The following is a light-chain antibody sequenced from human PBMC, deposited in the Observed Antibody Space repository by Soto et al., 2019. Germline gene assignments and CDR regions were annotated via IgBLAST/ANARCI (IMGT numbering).Light chain of an antibody. CDR3: QQYNSYWT. Sequence: DIQMTQSPSTLSASLGDRVTITCRASQSISSWLAWYQQKPGKAPKLLIYKASSLESGVPSRFSGSGSGTEFTLTISSPQPDDFTTYYCQQYNSYWTFGQGTKVDIK. CDR1: QSISSW. CDR2: KAS. V-gene: IGKV1-5*03. J-gene: IGKJ1*01.